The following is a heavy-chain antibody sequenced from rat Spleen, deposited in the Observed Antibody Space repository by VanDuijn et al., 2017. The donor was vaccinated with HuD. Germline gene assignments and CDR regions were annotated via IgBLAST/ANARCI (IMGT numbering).Heavy chain of an antibody. D-gene: IGHD1-6*01. J-gene: IGHJ3*01. CDR2: IDYSGRT. CDR3: TRGLSMSSTNYYYALFAY. V-gene: IGHV3-1*01. Sequence: EVQLQESGPGLVKPSQSLPLTCSVTGYSITSNYWGWIRKFPGNKMEWMGYIDYSGRTSYNPSLKSRISITRDTSKNQFFLQLNSVTTEDTATYYCTRGLSMSSTNYYYALFAYWGQGTLVTVSS. CDR1: GYSITSNY.